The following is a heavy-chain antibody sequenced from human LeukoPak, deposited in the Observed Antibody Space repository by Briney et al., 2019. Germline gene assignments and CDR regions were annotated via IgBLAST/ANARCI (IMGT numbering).Heavy chain of an antibody. V-gene: IGHV5-51*01. CDR2: IYPGDSDT. J-gene: IGHJ3*02. D-gene: IGHD6-13*01. Sequence: GSSLKISCKGSGSCFTSYWIGWVRQMPGKGLEWMGIIYPGDSDTRYSPSFQGQVTISADKSISTAYPQWSSLKASDTAMYYCARPKKDKGYDAFDIWGQGTMVTVSS. CDR1: GSCFTSYW. CDR3: ARPKKDKGYDAFDI.